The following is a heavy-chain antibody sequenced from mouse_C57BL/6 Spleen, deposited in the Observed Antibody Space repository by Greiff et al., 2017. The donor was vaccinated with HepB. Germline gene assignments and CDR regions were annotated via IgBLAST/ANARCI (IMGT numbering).Heavy chain of an antibody. CDR2: IYPRDGST. V-gene: IGHV1-85*01. CDR3: ARSRATVVATKNFDV. D-gene: IGHD1-1*01. J-gene: IGHJ1*03. CDR1: GYTFTSYD. Sequence: QVQLQQSGPELVKPGASVKLSCKASGYTFTSYDINWVKQRPGQGLEWIGGIYPRDGSTKYNEKLKGKATLTVDTSSSTAYMELHSLTSEDSAVYFCARSRATVVATKNFDVWGTGTTVTVSS.